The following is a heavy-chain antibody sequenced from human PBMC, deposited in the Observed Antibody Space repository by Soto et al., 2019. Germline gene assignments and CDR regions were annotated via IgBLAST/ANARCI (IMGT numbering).Heavy chain of an antibody. Sequence: PSETLFLTCNVSGGAIPGYYWNWIRQPPGKGLEWIGYVYFSGSTKYNPSLKSRVTILVDMSKNQFSLRLTSVTSADTAVYYCSRERGAVASTADAFDIRGQGTMVTVSS. J-gene: IGHJ3*02. V-gene: IGHV4-59*01. CDR2: VYFSGST. D-gene: IGHD6-19*01. CDR3: SRERGAVASTADAFDI. CDR1: GGAIPGYY.